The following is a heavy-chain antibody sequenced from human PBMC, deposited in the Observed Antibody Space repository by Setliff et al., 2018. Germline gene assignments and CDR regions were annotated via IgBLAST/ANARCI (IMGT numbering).Heavy chain of an antibody. CDR3: ERLVRYCTTTTCQRTSGDDGLNYYGMDV. CDR1: GYTLSRHY. J-gene: IGHJ6*01. Sequence: SVKVSCKATGYTLSRHYMHWARQAPGQGLEWMGIINPGGGSASIVQKFQGRVTMTSDTSTNTAYMELRSLRSDDTAVYYCERLVRYCTTTTCQRTSGDDGLNYYGMDVWGQGTTVTV. D-gene: IGHD2-2*01. CDR2: INPGGGSA. V-gene: IGHV1-46*01.